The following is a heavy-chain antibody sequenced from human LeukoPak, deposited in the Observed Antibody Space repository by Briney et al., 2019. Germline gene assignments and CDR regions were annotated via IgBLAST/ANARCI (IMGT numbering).Heavy chain of an antibody. CDR3: ARATPHYYYYMDV. V-gene: IGHV4-30-4*08. Sequence: SETLSLTCTVSGGSISSGDYYWSWIRQPPGKGLEWIGYIYYSGSTYYNPSLKSRVTISVDTSENQFSLKLSSVTAADTAVYYCARATPHYYYYMDVWGKGTTVTVSS. CDR1: GGSISSGDYY. CDR2: IYYSGST. D-gene: IGHD4-11*01. J-gene: IGHJ6*03.